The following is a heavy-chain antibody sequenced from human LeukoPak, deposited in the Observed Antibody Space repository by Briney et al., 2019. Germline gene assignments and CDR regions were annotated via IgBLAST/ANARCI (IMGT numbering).Heavy chain of an antibody. J-gene: IGHJ3*02. CDR3: ARGGQAAYAFDI. Sequence: ASVKVSCKASGYTFTSYDINWVRHATGQGLEWMGWMNPNSGNTGYAQKFLGRVTITRNTSISTAYMELSSLRSEDTAVYYCARGGQAAYAFDIWGQGTMVTVSS. V-gene: IGHV1-8*03. CDR2: MNPNSGNT. CDR1: GYTFTSYD.